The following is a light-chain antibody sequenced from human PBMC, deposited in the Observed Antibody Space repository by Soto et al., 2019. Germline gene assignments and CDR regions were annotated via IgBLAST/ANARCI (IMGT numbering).Light chain of an antibody. Sequence: EMVMTQSPATLSVSPGERATLSCRASQSVSSYLAWYQQKPGQAPRLLIYGASTRATGIPARFSGSGSGTEFTLTISSLQSEDFAVYYCQHYNNGWTFGQGTKVEIK. J-gene: IGKJ1*01. V-gene: IGKV3-15*01. CDR2: GAS. CDR3: QHYNNGWT. CDR1: QSVSSY.